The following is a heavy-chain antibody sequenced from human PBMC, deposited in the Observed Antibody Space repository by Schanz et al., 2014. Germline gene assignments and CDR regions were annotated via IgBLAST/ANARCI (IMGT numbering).Heavy chain of an antibody. J-gene: IGHJ4*02. CDR1: GYTFTTYA. CDR2: ISVYTGNT. Sequence: QVQLVQSGAEVKKPGASVRVSCKASGYTFTTYAMSWVRQAPGQGLEWVGWISVYTGNTKYGQKVQGRVTMTADTSTNTAYMELRSLRSDDPAVYYCARSAGRDFWSGYYTRFDYWGQGTLVTVSS. CDR3: ARSAGRDFWSGYYTRFDY. D-gene: IGHD3-3*01. V-gene: IGHV1-18*01.